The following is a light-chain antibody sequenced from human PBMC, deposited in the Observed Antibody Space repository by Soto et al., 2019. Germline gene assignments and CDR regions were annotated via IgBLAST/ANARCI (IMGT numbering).Light chain of an antibody. V-gene: IGKV3-15*01. Sequence: EVVLTQSPATLSVSPGERATLSCRASQSVSSKLAWYHHKPGQAPRLLIYGASTRAAGIAARFSGSGSGTDFTLTINRLQSEDFAVYYCQQYSDWPYTFGQGTKLEIK. CDR3: QQYSDWPYT. CDR2: GAS. J-gene: IGKJ2*01. CDR1: QSVSSK.